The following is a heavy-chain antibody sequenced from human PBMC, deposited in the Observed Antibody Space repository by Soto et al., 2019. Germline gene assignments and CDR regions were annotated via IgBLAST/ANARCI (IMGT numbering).Heavy chain of an antibody. V-gene: IGHV1-24*01. Sequence: QVQLVQSGAEVKKPGASVKVSCKVSGYTLTELSMHWVRQAPGKGLEWMGGFDPEDGETIYAQKFQGRVTVTEDTSTDTAYMELSSLRSEDTAVYYCATLHYYGSGGWFDPWGQGTLVTVSS. CDR1: GYTLTELS. J-gene: IGHJ5*02. CDR2: FDPEDGET. D-gene: IGHD3-10*01. CDR3: ATLHYYGSGGWFDP.